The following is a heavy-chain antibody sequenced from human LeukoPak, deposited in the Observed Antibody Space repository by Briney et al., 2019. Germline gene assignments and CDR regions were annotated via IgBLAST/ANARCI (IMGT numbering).Heavy chain of an antibody. Sequence: GGSLRLSCAASGFTFTNYWMHWVRQAPGKGLVWVSRINSDGSSTTYADSVKGRFTISRDNAKNTLYLQMNSLRAEDTAVYYCATVSPRIAVAGIAFDIWGQGTMVTVSS. CDR2: INSDGSST. CDR3: ATVSPRIAVAGIAFDI. J-gene: IGHJ3*02. V-gene: IGHV3-74*01. CDR1: GFTFTNYW. D-gene: IGHD6-19*01.